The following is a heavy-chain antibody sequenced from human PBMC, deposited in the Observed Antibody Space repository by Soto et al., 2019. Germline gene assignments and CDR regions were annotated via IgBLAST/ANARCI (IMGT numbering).Heavy chain of an antibody. CDR1: GTIFSSYT. J-gene: IGHJ6*02. CDR3: ARGLGGRMDD. D-gene: IGHD3-16*01. V-gene: IGHV1-69*08. Sequence: QVQLVQSGAEVKKPGSSVRVSCKASGTIFSSYTISWVRQAPGQGLEWMGRIIPILGETNTAQKFQARVTLTADKSTNTAYMVLNSLRLEDTALYYCARGLGGRMDDWGQGTTVTVSS. CDR2: IIPILGET.